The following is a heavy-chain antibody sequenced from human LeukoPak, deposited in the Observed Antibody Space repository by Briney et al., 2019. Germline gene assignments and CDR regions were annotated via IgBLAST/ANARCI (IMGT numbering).Heavy chain of an antibody. CDR1: GFTFSSYA. J-gene: IGHJ4*02. V-gene: IGHV3-48*04. CDR3: ARVRLLLDY. D-gene: IGHD3-22*01. CDR2: ISSSGSTI. Sequence: GGSLRPSCAASGFTFSSYAMSWVRQAPGKGLEWVSYISSSGSTIYYADSVNGRFTISRDNAKNSLYLQMNSLRAEDTAVYYCARVRLLLDYWGQGTLVTVSS.